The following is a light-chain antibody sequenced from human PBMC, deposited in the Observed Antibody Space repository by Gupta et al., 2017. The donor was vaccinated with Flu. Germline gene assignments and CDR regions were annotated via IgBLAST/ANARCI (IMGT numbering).Light chain of an antibody. J-gene: IGKJ2*01. CDR1: LSVTSK. Sequence: ILMTQAPVPLPVSQGERATPSCRASLSVTSKLALDQQKPSQAPRPIIHGASTRATGIPARFSGSGSGTEFTLTISIRQSEDFAVAYCQQYNNWPPYTFGQGTKLEIK. CDR3: QQYNNWPPYT. V-gene: IGKV3-15*01. CDR2: GAS.